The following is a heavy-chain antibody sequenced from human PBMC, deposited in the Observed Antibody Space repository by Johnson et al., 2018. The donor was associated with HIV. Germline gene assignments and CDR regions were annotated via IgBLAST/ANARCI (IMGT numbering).Heavy chain of an antibody. V-gene: IGHV3-20*04. CDR3: ATYRRNRQWQRLDAFDI. CDR1: GFTLGSYD. J-gene: IGHJ3*02. Sequence: VQLVESGGGLVQRGGSLRLSCEASGFTLGSYDMHWVRQAAGKGLEWVSGINWNGGSTGYADSVKGRFTISRDNAKNSLHLQMNSLRAEDTAFYYCATYRRNRQWQRLDAFDIWGQGTMVTVSS. D-gene: IGHD6-19*01. CDR2: INWNGGST.